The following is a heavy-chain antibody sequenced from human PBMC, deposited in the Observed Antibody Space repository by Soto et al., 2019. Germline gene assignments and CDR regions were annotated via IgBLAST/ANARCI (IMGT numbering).Heavy chain of an antibody. Sequence: SQTLSLTCAISGDSVSSNSAAWNWIRQSPSRGLEWLGRTYYRSKWYNDYAVSVKSRITINPDTSKNQFSLQLNSVTLEDTAVYYCAREDRFLELLLRSYYYYYMDVWGKGTTVTVSS. J-gene: IGHJ6*03. CDR1: GDSVSSNSAA. V-gene: IGHV6-1*01. CDR2: TYYRSKWYN. D-gene: IGHD3-3*01. CDR3: AREDRFLELLLRSYYYYYMDV.